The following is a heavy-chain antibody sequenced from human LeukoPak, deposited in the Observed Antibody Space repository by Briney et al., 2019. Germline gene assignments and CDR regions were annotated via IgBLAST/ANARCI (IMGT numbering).Heavy chain of an antibody. CDR3: ARCQYNSSPDI. CDR1: GITLSSYW. V-gene: IGHV3-7*05. Sequence: GGSLRLSCAGSGITLSSYWMSWVRQAPGKGLEWVANIKQDGSEKYYVDSLKGRFTISRDNAKNSLYLQMNSLTDEDTAVYYCARCQYNSSPDIWGQGTLVTVSS. J-gene: IGHJ4*02. CDR2: IKQDGSEK. D-gene: IGHD1-14*01.